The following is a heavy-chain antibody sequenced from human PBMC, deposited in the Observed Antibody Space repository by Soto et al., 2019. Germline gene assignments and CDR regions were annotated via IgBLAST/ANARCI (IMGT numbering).Heavy chain of an antibody. D-gene: IGHD3-16*01. CDR3: ARHNGPLNVWFFNDMDT. Sequence: SETLSLNCTASDGSSSSYSWSWIRQPPGKGLEWIGYIYYSGSTNYNPSLKSRVTISVDTSKNQFSLKLSSVTAADTAVYYCARHNGPLNVWFFNDMDTWG. J-gene: IGHJ6*02. CDR1: DGSSSSYS. V-gene: IGHV4-59*08. CDR2: IYYSGST.